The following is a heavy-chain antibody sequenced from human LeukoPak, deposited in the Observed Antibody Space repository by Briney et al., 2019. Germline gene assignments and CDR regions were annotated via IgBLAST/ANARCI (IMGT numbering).Heavy chain of an antibody. V-gene: IGHV1-69*04. CDR1: GGTFRSYA. CDR2: IIPILGIA. CDR3: ASRDYYGSGSYYNGGDY. D-gene: IGHD3-10*01. J-gene: IGHJ4*02. Sequence: ASVKVSCKASGGTFRSYAISWVRQAPGQGLEWMGRIIPILGIANYAQKFQGRVTITADKSTSTAYMELSSLRSEDTAVYYCASRDYYGSGSYYNGGDYWGQGTLVTVSS.